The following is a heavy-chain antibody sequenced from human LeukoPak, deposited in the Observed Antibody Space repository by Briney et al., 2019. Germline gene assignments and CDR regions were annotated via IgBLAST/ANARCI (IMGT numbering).Heavy chain of an antibody. V-gene: IGHV3-66*01. D-gene: IGHD6-13*01. Sequence: PGGSLRLSCAASEFSVGSNYMTWVRQAPGKGLEWVSLIYSGGSTYYADSVKGRFTISRDNSKNTQYLQMNSLRAEDTAVYYCAKTLGGSSWFLSWRQGTLVTVSS. CDR3: AKTLGGSSWFLS. CDR2: IYSGGST. J-gene: IGHJ4*02. CDR1: EFSVGSNY.